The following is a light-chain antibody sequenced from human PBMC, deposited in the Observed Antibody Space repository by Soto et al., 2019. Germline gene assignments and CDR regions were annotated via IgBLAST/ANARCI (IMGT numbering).Light chain of an antibody. CDR2: ATS. V-gene: IGKV3-15*01. Sequence: EIVVTQSPATLSVSPGERATLSCRASQSVGNNFAWYQQKPGQAPRLLIFATSTRATGVPPRFSGSGSGTEFTLTISSLQSADCAVYYCQQYGDWPLTFGGGAKVEIE. CDR1: QSVGNN. CDR3: QQYGDWPLT. J-gene: IGKJ4*01.